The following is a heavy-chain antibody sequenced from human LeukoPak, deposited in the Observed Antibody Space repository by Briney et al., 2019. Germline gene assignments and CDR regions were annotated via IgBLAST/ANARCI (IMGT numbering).Heavy chain of an antibody. CDR2: VSSNGSDK. CDR1: GVTFSNCA. D-gene: IGHD2-21*02. CDR3: TKIEERGVTLLEN. Sequence: GKSPRLSCAAPGVTFSNCAMHWVRQAPGKGLEWMAVVSSNGSDKHYADSVEGRFTVPRDNSMNTLIVQENSIGAKNTAVYNCTKIEERGVTLLENWGQGNLVTVSS. V-gene: IGHV3-30-3*02. J-gene: IGHJ4*02.